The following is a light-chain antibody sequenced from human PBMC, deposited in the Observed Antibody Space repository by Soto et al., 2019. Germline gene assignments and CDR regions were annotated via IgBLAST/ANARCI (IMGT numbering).Light chain of an antibody. Sequence: DIQLPHSPSTLSSSVLGRVTITFLASQIISSLLAWYQQKPGKAPKLLIYAASSLQSGVPSRFSGSGSGTDFTLTISSLQPEDFATYYCQQANSFPLTFGGGTKVDIK. V-gene: IGKV1-12*01. J-gene: IGKJ4*01. CDR3: QQANSFPLT. CDR2: AAS. CDR1: QIISSL.